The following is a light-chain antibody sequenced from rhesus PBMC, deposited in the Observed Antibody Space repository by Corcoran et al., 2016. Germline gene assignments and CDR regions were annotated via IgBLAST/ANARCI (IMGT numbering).Light chain of an antibody. CDR3: QQYKSYPWT. CDR2: VAT. CDR1: KDITNN. J-gene: IGKJ1*01. Sequence: DIQMTQSPSSLSASVGDTVPITCQASKDITNNLAWYQQKPGKAPKRFIYVATTLQSGVPSRFSGRGSGTDFTLTISSLQPEDFATYYCQQYKSYPWTFGQGTRVEIK. V-gene: IGKV1S17*01.